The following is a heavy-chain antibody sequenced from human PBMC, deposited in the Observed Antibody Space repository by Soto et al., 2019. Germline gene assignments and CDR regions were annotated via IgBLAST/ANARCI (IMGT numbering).Heavy chain of an antibody. V-gene: IGHV3-30*03. CDR3: AREHLLHRLVGYCSGGSCYPDY. CDR2: ISYDGSNK. J-gene: IGHJ4*02. Sequence: QVQLVESGGGVVQPGRSLRLSCAASGFTFSSYGMHWVRQAPGKGLEWVAVISYDGSNKYYADSVKGRFTISRDNFKNTLYLQMNSLRAEDTAVYYCAREHLLHRLVGYCSGGSCYPDYWGQGTLVTVSS. CDR1: GFTFSSYG. D-gene: IGHD2-15*01.